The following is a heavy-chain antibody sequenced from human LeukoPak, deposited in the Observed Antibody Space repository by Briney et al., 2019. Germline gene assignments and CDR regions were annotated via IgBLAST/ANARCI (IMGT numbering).Heavy chain of an antibody. V-gene: IGHV4-4*02. CDR3: AREGGFYRPLDY. Sequence: SGTLSLTCGVSGGSVTSTNWWTWVRQPPGKGLEWIGEVHLDGRTNYNPSLKSRLTMSVDLSENHISLKLASVTAADTAVYYCAREGGFYRPLDYSGQGTLVTVSS. J-gene: IGHJ4*02. CDR2: VHLDGRT. D-gene: IGHD3-3*01. CDR1: GGSVTSTNW.